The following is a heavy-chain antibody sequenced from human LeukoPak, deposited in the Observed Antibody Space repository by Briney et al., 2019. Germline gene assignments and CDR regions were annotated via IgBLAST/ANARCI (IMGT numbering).Heavy chain of an antibody. Sequence: SETLSLTCTVSGGSISGYYWTWLRQPPGKGLECIGYIYYSGSTNYNPSLKSRVTISVDTSKNQFSLKLSSVTAAGTAVYFCARIMAVRGAPDYFHYGIDVWGQGTTVTVSS. CDR2: IYYSGST. V-gene: IGHV4-59*01. CDR1: GGSISGYY. CDR3: ARIMAVRGAPDYFHYGIDV. J-gene: IGHJ6*02. D-gene: IGHD3-10*01.